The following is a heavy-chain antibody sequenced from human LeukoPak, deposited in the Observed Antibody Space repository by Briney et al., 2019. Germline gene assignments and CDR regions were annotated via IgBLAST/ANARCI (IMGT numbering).Heavy chain of an antibody. CDR1: GFTFSSYA. CDR3: ARLTHASGSTAFDI. D-gene: IGHD1-14*01. CDR2: ISSTGGST. J-gene: IGHJ3*02. V-gene: IGHV3-23*01. Sequence: GGSLRLSCAASGFTFSSYAMSWVRQAPGKGLEWVSAISSTGGSTYYADSMKGRFTISRDNYKNTLYLQMNSLRAENTAVYYCARLTHASGSTAFDIWGQGTMVTVSS.